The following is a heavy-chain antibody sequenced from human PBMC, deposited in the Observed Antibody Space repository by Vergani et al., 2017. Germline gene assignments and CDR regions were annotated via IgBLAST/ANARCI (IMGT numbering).Heavy chain of an antibody. CDR1: GFTFDDYA. V-gene: IGHV3-9*01. Sequence: VQLVESGGGVVQPGRSLRLSCAASGFTFDDYAMHWVRQAPGKGLEWVSGISWNSGSTGYADSVKGRFPISRDNAKNSLYLQMNSLRAEDTALYYCAKDAGSSYYYGMDVWGQGTTVTVSS. CDR3: AKDAGSSYYYGMDV. CDR2: ISWNSGST. J-gene: IGHJ6*02. D-gene: IGHD3-10*01.